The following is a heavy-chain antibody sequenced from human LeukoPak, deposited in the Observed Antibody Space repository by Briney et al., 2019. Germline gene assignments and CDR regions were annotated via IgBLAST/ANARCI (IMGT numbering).Heavy chain of an antibody. CDR2: IYYSGST. V-gene: IGHV4-59*08. CDR3: ARHGAVEGGNFDS. CDR1: GGSISSYY. J-gene: IGHJ4*02. D-gene: IGHD1-26*01. Sequence: SETLSLTCTVSGGSISSYYWSWIRQPPGTGLEWIGYIYYSGSTNYNPSLKSRVTISVDTSKNQFSLKLSSVTAADMAVYYCARHGAVEGGNFDSWGQGTLVTVSS.